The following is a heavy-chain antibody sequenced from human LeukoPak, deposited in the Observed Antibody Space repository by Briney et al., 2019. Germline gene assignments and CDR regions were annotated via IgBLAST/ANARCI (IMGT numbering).Heavy chain of an antibody. CDR2: IYPGDSDT. CDR1: GYSFTTYW. J-gene: IGHJ4*02. Sequence: GESLKISCTGSGYSFTTYWIGWVRQMPGKGLEWMGIIYPGDSDTRYSPSFQGQVTISADKTINTAYLQWSSLKASDTAMYYCARRMVRGVMDYFDYWGQGTLVTVSS. CDR3: ARRMVRGVMDYFDY. D-gene: IGHD3-10*01. V-gene: IGHV5-51*01.